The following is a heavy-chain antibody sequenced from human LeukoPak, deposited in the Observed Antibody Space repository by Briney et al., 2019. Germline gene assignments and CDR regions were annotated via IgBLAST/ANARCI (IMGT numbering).Heavy chain of an antibody. CDR2: IKQDGSEK. J-gene: IGHJ6*02. CDR3: AKAYYSSSGYGMDV. V-gene: IGHV3-7*03. CDR1: GFTFSSYW. Sequence: GGSLRLSCAASGFTFSSYWMSWVRQAPGKGLEWVANIKQDGSEKYYVDSVKGRFTISRDNAKNSLYLQMNSLRAEDTALYYCAKAYYSSSGYGMDVWGQGTTVTVSS. D-gene: IGHD6-6*01.